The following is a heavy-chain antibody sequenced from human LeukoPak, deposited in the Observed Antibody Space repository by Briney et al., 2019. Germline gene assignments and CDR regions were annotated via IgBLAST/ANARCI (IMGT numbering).Heavy chain of an antibody. CDR2: IYYSGST. CDR3: ARHGDYGGKVFDY. Sequence: SETLSLTCTVSGGSIGSYYWSWIRQPPGKGPEWIGYIYYSGSTNYNPSLKSRVTISVDTSKNQLSLKLSSVTAADTAVYYCARHGDYGGKVFDYWGQGTLVTVSS. CDR1: GGSIGSYY. D-gene: IGHD4-17*01. V-gene: IGHV4-59*08. J-gene: IGHJ4*02.